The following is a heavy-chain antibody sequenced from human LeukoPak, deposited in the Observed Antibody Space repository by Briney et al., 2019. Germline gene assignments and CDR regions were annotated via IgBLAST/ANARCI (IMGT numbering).Heavy chain of an antibody. Sequence: SSEILSLTCTVSGGSINSYYWSWIRQPPGKGLEWIGEINHSGSTNYNPSLKSRVTISVDTFKNQFSLKLSSVTAADTAVYYCARGYRLAHFDYWGQGTLVTVSS. CDR1: GGSINSYY. V-gene: IGHV4-34*01. D-gene: IGHD6-19*01. CDR2: INHSGST. CDR3: ARGYRLAHFDY. J-gene: IGHJ4*02.